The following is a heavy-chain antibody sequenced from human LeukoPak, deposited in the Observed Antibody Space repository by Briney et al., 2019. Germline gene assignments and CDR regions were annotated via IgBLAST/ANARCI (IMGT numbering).Heavy chain of an antibody. CDR3: AALAVAGTSEGY. J-gene: IGHJ4*01. V-gene: IGHV4-39*01. CDR1: GASISSGAYS. D-gene: IGHD6-19*01. CDR2: FYYGGST. Sequence: SETLSLTCTVSGASISSGAYSWGWVRQPPGKGLEWIGSFYYGGSTSYNASLKTRVNISVDTPKNQLSLRLNSVTAADTSCYYCAALAVAGTSEGYWGQGSLIIVSS.